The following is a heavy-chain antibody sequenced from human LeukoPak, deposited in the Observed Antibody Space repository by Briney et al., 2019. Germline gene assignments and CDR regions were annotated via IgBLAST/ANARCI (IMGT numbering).Heavy chain of an antibody. V-gene: IGHV1-2*02. D-gene: IGHD7-27*01. CDR2: ISPHSGFT. J-gene: IGHJ3*02. Sequence: WASVKVSCKASGYTLTGRYIHWVRQAPGQGLEWMGWISPHSGFTMSPQRFQGRVTMTTDTSISTAFLEVRRLRSDDTAAYYCARQTGDDALDIWGQGTMITVYS. CDR1: GYTLTGRY. CDR3: ARQTGDDALDI.